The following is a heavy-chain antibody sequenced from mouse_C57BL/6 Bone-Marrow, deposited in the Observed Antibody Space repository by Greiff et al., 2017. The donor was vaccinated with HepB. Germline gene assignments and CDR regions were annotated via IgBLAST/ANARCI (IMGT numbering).Heavy chain of an antibody. V-gene: IGHV5-17*01. J-gene: IGHJ2*01. D-gene: IGHD1-1*01. Sequence: EVHLVESGGGLVKPGGSLKLSCAASGFTFSDYGMHWVRQAPEKGLEWVAYISSGSSTIYYADTVKGRFTISRDNAKNTLFLQMTSLRSEDTAMYYSASHYYGSSGFDYWGQGTTLTVSS. CDR1: GFTFSDYG. CDR2: ISSGSSTI. CDR3: ASHYYGSSGFDY.